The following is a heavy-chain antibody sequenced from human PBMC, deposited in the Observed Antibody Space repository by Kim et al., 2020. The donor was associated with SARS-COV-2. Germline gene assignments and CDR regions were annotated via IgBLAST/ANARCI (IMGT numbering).Heavy chain of an antibody. Sequence: ASVKVSCKASGYTFTSYAMHWLRQVPGQRLEWMGWIIAGNGYTKYSQKFQGRLTITRDTSASTAYMELSRLTSEDTAVYYCAKDWEVRGITPDYWGEGTPVTVST. D-gene: IGHD3-10*01. CDR1: GYTFTSYA. V-gene: IGHV1-3*01. CDR2: IIAGNGYT. J-gene: IGHJ4*02. CDR3: AKDWEVRGITPDY.